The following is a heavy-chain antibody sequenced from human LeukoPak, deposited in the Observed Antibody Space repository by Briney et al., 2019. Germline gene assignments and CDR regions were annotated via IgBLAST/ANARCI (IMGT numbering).Heavy chain of an antibody. Sequence: GGSLRLSCATSGFTFTTFWMHWVRQAPGKGLVWVSRINHDGTSANYADSVKGRFTISRDNAKNSLYLQMNSLRAEDMALYYCAKDSLAIAAPGENAFDIWGQGTMVTVSS. CDR2: INHDGTSA. CDR3: AKDSLAIAAPGENAFDI. V-gene: IGHV3-74*01. CDR1: GFTFTTFW. D-gene: IGHD6-6*01. J-gene: IGHJ3*02.